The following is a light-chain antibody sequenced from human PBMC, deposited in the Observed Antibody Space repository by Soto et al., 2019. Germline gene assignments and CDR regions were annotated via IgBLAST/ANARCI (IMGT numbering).Light chain of an antibody. CDR1: SSDVGGYNY. Sequence: QSALAQPASVSGSPGQSIAISCTGTSSDVGGYNYVSWYQQHPGKAPKLLISEVSIRPSGVSDRFSGSKSGNTASLTISGLQTEAEADYYCSSFTSAYTFVFGSGTTVTVL. CDR3: SSFTSAYTFV. CDR2: EVS. J-gene: IGLJ1*01. V-gene: IGLV2-14*01.